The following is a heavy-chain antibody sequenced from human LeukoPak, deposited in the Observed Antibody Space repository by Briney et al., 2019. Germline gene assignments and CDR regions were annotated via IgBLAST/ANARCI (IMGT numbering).Heavy chain of an antibody. J-gene: IGHJ6*03. CDR1: GGTFSSYA. CDR2: IIPIFGTA. V-gene: IGHV1-69*06. CDR3: ARADFRYGSDRYYMDV. D-gene: IGHD3-10*01. Sequence: SVKVSCKASGGTFSSYAISWVRQAPGQGLEWMGGIIPIFGTANYAQKFQGRVTITADKSTSTAYMELSSLRSEDTAVYYCARADFRYGSDRYYMDVWGKGTTVTVSS.